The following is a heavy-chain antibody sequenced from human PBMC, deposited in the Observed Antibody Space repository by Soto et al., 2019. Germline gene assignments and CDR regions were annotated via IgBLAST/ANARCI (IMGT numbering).Heavy chain of an antibody. CDR3: ASRAMVRVPFDY. Sequence: PGGSLRLSCAASGFTFSSYAMHWVRQAPGKGLEWVAVISYDGSNKYYADSVKGRFTISRDNSKNTLYLKMNSLRAEDTAVYYCASRAMVRVPFDYWGQGTLVTVSS. CDR1: GFTFSSYA. CDR2: ISYDGSNK. V-gene: IGHV3-30-3*01. J-gene: IGHJ4*02. D-gene: IGHD3-10*01.